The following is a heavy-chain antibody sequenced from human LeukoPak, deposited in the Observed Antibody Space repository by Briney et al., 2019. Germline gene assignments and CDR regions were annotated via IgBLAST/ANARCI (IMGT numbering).Heavy chain of an antibody. D-gene: IGHD5-12*01. V-gene: IGHV3-66*01. CDR2: IYSGGSS. Sequence: PGGSLRLSCAASGLTVGFKCMSWVRQAPGKGLEWVSIIYSGGSSYYADSVKGRFTVSRDTSKNTLYLQMNSLRAEDTAVYYCATRPDGNDVPYIEYWGQGTLVTVSS. J-gene: IGHJ4*02. CDR3: ATRPDGNDVPYIEY. CDR1: GLTVGFKC.